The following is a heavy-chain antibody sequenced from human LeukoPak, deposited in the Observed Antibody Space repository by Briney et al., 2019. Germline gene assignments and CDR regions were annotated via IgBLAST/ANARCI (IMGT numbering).Heavy chain of an antibody. CDR1: GFTFSSYW. D-gene: IGHD6-19*01. J-gene: IGHJ4*02. CDR3: ARESLSSGWPRNDY. Sequence: GGSLRLSCAASGFTFSSYWMTWVRQAPGKGREWLANIKQDGSEKYYVDSVKGRFTISRDNAKNSLHLQLNSLRVEDTAFYYCARESLSSGWPRNDYWGQGTLVTVSS. V-gene: IGHV3-7*01. CDR2: IKQDGSEK.